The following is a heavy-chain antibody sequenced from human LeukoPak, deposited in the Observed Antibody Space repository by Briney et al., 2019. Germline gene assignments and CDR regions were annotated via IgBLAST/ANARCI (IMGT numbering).Heavy chain of an antibody. Sequence: GGSLRLSCAASGFTVSSYYMSWVRQAPGKGLEWVSVIYSGGSTYYADSVKGRFTISRDNSKNTLYLQMNSLRAEDTAVYYCAKVGSMAFTFDYWGQGTLVTVSS. CDR3: AKVGSMAFTFDY. V-gene: IGHV3-53*01. J-gene: IGHJ4*02. CDR2: IYSGGST. CDR1: GFTVSSYY. D-gene: IGHD2-8*01.